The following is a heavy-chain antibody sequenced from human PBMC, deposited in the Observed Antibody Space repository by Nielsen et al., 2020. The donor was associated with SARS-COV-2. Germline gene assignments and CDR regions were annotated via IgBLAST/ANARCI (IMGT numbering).Heavy chain of an antibody. CDR3: AREDCSSTSCSMGFDY. CDR1: GYTFTGYY. V-gene: IGHV1-2*02. Sequence: ASVKVSCKASGYTFTGYYMHWVRQAPGQGLEWMGWINPNSGGTNYAQKFQGRVTMTRDTSISTAYMELSRLRSDDTAVYYCAREDCSSTSCSMGFDYWGQGTLVTVSS. CDR2: INPNSGGT. J-gene: IGHJ4*02. D-gene: IGHD2-2*01.